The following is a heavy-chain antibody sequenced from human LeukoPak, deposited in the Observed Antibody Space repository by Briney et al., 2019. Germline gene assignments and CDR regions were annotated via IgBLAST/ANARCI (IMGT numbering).Heavy chain of an antibody. CDR2: ISWNSGSI. V-gene: IGHV3-9*01. Sequence: GRSLRLSCAASGFTFDDYAMHWVRQAPGKGLEWVSGISWNSGSIGYADSVKGRFTISRDNAKKSLFLQMNSLRADDTAVYYCARPSVLGPNTDYWGQGTLVTVSS. CDR3: ARPSVLGPNTDY. J-gene: IGHJ4*02. CDR1: GFTFDDYA. D-gene: IGHD2-2*01.